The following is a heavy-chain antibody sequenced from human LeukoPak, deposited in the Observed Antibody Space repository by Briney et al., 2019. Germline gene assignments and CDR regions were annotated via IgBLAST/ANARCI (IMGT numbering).Heavy chain of an antibody. CDR3: ARDPDAGTADG. CDR2: ITEHGSEK. V-gene: IGHV3-7*01. Sequence: GGSLRLSCAASGFTFSSYWMSWVRQAPGEGLEWVANITEHGSEKYYVASVKGRFTISRDNAKNSLYLQVNSLRAEDTAVYYCARDPDAGTADGWGQRTLVT. D-gene: IGHD6-13*01. J-gene: IGHJ1*01. CDR1: GFTFSSYW.